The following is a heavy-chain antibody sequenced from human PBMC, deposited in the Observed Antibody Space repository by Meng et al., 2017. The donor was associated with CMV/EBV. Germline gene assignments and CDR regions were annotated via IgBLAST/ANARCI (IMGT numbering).Heavy chain of an antibody. CDR1: GFTFSSYA. Sequence: GESLKISCAASGFTFSSYAMHWVRQAPGKGLEYVSAISSNGGSTYYADSVKGRFTISRDNSKNTLYLQMGSLRAEDMAVYYCARDSSSLELTDAFDIWGQGTMVTVSS. D-gene: IGHD4/OR15-4a*01. J-gene: IGHJ3*02. CDR3: ARDSSSLELTDAFDI. V-gene: IGHV3-64*02. CDR2: ISSNGGST.